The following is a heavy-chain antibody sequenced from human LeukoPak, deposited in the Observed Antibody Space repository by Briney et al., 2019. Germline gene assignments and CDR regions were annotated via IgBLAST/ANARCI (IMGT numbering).Heavy chain of an antibody. CDR1: GYTFTGYY. J-gene: IGHJ4*02. CDR2: INPNSGVT. V-gene: IGHV1-2*02. Sequence: ASVKVSCKASGYTFTGYYMHWVRQAPGQGLEWMGCINPNSGVTNYAQKLQGRVTMTTDTSTSTAYMELRSLRSDDTAVYYCARVRCGYSYGYGCYFDYWGQGTLVTVSS. CDR3: ARVRCGYSYGYGCYFDY. D-gene: IGHD5-18*01.